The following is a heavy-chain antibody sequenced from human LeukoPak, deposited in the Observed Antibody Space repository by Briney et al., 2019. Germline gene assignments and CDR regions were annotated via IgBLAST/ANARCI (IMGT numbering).Heavy chain of an antibody. J-gene: IGHJ4*02. CDR3: LGLGDDSGFFGY. CDR2: IQKDGSEK. Sequence: GGSLRLSCVASGFTFSNHWMSWVRQAPGKGLEWVANIQKDGSEKHYVASVEGRFTISRHNAEHSLFPQLNCLRADATAVQYCLGLGDDSGFFGYWGQGALVTVSS. CDR1: GFTFSNHW. V-gene: IGHV3-7*01. D-gene: IGHD3-22*01.